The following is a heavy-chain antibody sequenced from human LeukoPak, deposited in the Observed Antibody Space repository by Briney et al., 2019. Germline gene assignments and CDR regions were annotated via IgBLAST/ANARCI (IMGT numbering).Heavy chain of an antibody. CDR3: AKGVVAATNAAYYGMDV. CDR2: ISYDESDK. J-gene: IGHJ6*02. V-gene: IGHV3-30*18. D-gene: IGHD2-15*01. Sequence: GGSLRLSCAASGFTFSNYGMHWVRQAPGKGLEWVAVISYDESDKYYADSVKGRFSISRDNSKNTLYLQMNSLRPGDTAVYYCAKGVVAATNAAYYGMDVWGQGTTVTVSS. CDR1: GFTFSNYG.